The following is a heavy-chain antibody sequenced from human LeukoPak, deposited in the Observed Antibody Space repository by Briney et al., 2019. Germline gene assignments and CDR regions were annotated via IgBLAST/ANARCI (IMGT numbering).Heavy chain of an antibody. D-gene: IGHD6-13*01. CDR1: GFTLSDYY. CDR3: ARGAAGGMYNWFDP. V-gene: IGHV3-11*04. J-gene: IGHJ5*02. CDR2: ISGSGTNI. Sequence: PGGSLRLSCAASGFTLSDYYMSWIRQAPGKGLEWVSYISGSGTNIKYADSAKGRLTISRDNSKNSLYLQMDSLRVEDTAVYYCARGAAGGMYNWFDPWGQGTLVTVSS.